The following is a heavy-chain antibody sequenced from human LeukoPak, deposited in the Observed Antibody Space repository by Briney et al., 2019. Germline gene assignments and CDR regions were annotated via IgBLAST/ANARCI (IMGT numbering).Heavy chain of an antibody. CDR2: IYYSGST. V-gene: IGHV4-39*01. CDR3: ARGLNDSWTGENY. Sequence: SETLSLTCTVSGGSINSNSYYWGWIRQPPGKGLEWIGSIYYSGSTYYNPSLKSRVTISVDTSKNQFSLKLSSVTAADTAVYYCARGLNDSWTGENYWGQGTLVTVSS. CDR1: GGSINSNSYY. D-gene: IGHD3-3*01. J-gene: IGHJ4*02.